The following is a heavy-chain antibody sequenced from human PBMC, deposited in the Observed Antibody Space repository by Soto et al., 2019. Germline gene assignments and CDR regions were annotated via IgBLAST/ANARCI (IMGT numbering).Heavy chain of an antibody. CDR1: GYTFTSYG. D-gene: IGHD6-19*01. CDR3: ARDSPVAGSPFFDY. V-gene: IGHV1-18*01. Sequence: ASVKVSCKDSGYTFTSYGISWVRQAPGQGLEWMGWISAYNGNTNYAQKLQGRVTMTTDTSTSTAYMELRSLRSDDTAVYYCARDSPVAGSPFFDYWGQGTLVTVSS. CDR2: ISAYNGNT. J-gene: IGHJ4*02.